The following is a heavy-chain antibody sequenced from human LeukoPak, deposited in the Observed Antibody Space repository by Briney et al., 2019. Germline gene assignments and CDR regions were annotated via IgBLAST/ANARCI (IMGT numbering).Heavy chain of an antibody. CDR3: ASGTRFSDY. CDR1: GFIVSSFY. D-gene: IGHD1-26*01. V-gene: IGHV3-53*01. J-gene: IGHJ4*02. Sequence: GGSLRLSCAASGFIVSSFYMSWVRQAPGKGLEWVAISYRDGNTDYADSVKGRFTVSRDNSKNTLFLQMNSLRAEDTAVYYCASGTRFSDYWGQGTLVTVSS. CDR2: SYRDGNT.